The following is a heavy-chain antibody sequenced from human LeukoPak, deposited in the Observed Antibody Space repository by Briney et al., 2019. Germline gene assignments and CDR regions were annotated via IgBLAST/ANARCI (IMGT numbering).Heavy chain of an antibody. CDR2: IRYDGSNK. CDR1: GFTFSSYG. D-gene: IGHD4-17*01. CDR3: AKILDYAGPHFQH. J-gene: IGHJ1*01. Sequence: GGSLRLSCAASGFTFSSYGMHWVRQAPGKGLEWVAFIRYDGSNKYYADSVKGRFTISRDNSKNTLYLQMNSLRAEDTAVYYCAKILDYAGPHFQHWGQGTLVTVSS. V-gene: IGHV3-30*02.